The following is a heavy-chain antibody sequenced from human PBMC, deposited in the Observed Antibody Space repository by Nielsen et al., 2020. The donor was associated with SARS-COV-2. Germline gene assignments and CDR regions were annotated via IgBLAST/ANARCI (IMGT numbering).Heavy chain of an antibody. V-gene: IGHV3-9*01. CDR3: ASHSRRWENWFDP. CDR2: ISWNSGSI. J-gene: IGHJ5*02. D-gene: IGHD1-26*01. CDR1: GFTFDDYA. Sequence: GGSLRLSCAASGFTFDDYAMHWVRQAPGKGLEWVSGISWNSGSIGYADSVKGRFTISRDNAKNSLYLQMNSLRAEDTALYHCASHSRRWENWFDPWGQGTLVTVSS.